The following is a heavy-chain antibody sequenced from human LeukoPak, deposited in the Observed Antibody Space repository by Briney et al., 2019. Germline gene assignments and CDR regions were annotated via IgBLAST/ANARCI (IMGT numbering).Heavy chain of an antibody. Sequence: GGSLRLSCAASGFTVSSNYMSWVRQAPGKGLEWVSSISSTSSDIHYADSVKGRFTIFRDNAKNSLYLQMSSLRAEDTAVYYCARRGGDSTGQQGDFDYWGQGTLVTVS. D-gene: IGHD3-22*01. CDR1: GFTVSSNY. J-gene: IGHJ4*02. CDR2: ISSTSSDI. CDR3: ARRGGDSTGQQGDFDY. V-gene: IGHV3-21*01.